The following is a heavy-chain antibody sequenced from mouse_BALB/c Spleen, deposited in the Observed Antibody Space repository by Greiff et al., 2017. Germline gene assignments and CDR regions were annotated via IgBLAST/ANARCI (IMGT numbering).Heavy chain of an antibody. J-gene: IGHJ4*01. CDR3: ARRGDYGSSYAMDY. CDR2: INPSSGYT. V-gene: IGHV1-4*01. CDR1: GYTFTSYT. D-gene: IGHD1-1*01. Sequence: VQLQESGAELARPGASVKMSCKASGYTFTSYTMHWVKQRPGQGLEWIGYINPSSGYTNYNQKFKDKATLTADKSSSTAYMQLSSLTSEDSAVYYCARRGDYGSSYAMDYWGQGTSVTVSS.